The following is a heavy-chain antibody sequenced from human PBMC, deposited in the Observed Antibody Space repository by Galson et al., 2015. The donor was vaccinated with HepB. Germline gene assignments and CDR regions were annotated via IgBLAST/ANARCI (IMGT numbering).Heavy chain of an antibody. J-gene: IGHJ2*01. CDR2: IKSKTDGGTT. D-gene: IGHD3-9*01. V-gene: IGHV3-15*01. CDR3: TTENVLRYFDWLHYWYFDL. Sequence: SLRLSCAASGFTFSNAWMSWVRQAPGKGLEWVGRIKSKTDGGTTDYAAPVKGRFTISRDDSKNTLYLQMNSLKTEDTAVYYCTTENVLRYFDWLHYWYFDLWGRGTLVTVSS. CDR1: GFTFSNAW.